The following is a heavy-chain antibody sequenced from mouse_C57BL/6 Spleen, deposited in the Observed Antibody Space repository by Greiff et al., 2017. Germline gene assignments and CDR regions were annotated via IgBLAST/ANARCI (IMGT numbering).Heavy chain of an antibody. Sequence: VKLMESGPELVKPGASVKISCKASGYAFSSSWMNWVKQRPGKGLEWIGRIYPGDGDTNYNGKFKGKATLTADKSSSTAYMQLSSLTSEDSAVYFCARPYGKGAMDYWGQGTSVTVSS. J-gene: IGHJ4*01. CDR2: IYPGDGDT. CDR3: ARPYGKGAMDY. CDR1: GYAFSSSW. D-gene: IGHD2-1*01. V-gene: IGHV1-82*01.